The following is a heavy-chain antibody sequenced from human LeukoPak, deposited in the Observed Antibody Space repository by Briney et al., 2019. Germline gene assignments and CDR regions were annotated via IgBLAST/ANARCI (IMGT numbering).Heavy chain of an antibody. CDR3: ARGEDFERYYLAY. CDR1: GGSISSSGYY. V-gene: IGHV4-39*07. J-gene: IGHJ4*02. Sequence: SETLSLTCTVSGGSISSSGYYWGWIRQPPGKGLEWIGSIYYSGSTYYNPSLKSRVTISVDTSKNQFSLKLSSVTAADTAVYFCARGEDFERYYLAYWGQGTLVTVSS. D-gene: IGHD3-9*01. CDR2: IYYSGST.